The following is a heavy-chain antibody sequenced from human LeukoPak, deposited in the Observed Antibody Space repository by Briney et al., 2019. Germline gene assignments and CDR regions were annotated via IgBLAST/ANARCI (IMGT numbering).Heavy chain of an antibody. D-gene: IGHD3-9*01. J-gene: IGHJ4*02. CDR1: GFTFSSYE. CDR2: ISSSGSTI. V-gene: IGHV3-48*03. CDR3: ARSHYDILTGYPYYFDY. Sequence: GGSLRLSCAASGFTFSSYEMNWVRQAPGKGLEWVSYISSSGSTIYYADSVKGRFTISRDNAKNSLYLQMNSLRAEDTAVYYCARSHYDILTGYPYYFDYWGQGTLVIVSS.